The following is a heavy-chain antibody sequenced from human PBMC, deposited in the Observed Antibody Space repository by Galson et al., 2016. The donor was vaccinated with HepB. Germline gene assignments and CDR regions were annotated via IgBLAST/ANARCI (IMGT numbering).Heavy chain of an antibody. CDR3: AGGGSGLNYDSSGYYGGY. CDR1: GSTFSSYA. Sequence: SVKVSCKASGSTFSSYAISWVRQAPGQGLEWMGGNIPIFGTAEYAQKFQGRVTITAEKSTSTAYMELSRLRSEDTAVYHCAGGGSGLNYDSSGYYGGYWGQGTLVTVSS. CDR2: NIPIFGTA. D-gene: IGHD3-22*01. J-gene: IGHJ4*02. V-gene: IGHV1-69*06.